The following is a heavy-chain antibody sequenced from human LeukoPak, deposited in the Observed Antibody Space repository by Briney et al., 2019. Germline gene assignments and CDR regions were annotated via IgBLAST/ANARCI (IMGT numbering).Heavy chain of an antibody. Sequence: SETLSLTCSASGGSISSSDYYWGWIRQPPGRGLEWIGSIYYSGSTYYSPSLKSRVTISVDTSKNQFSLKLSSVTAADTAVYYCARAMANPYLFGVRGFDYWGQGTLVTVSS. CDR1: GGSISSSDYY. V-gene: IGHV4-39*07. CDR2: IYYSGST. J-gene: IGHJ4*02. CDR3: ARAMANPYLFGVRGFDY. D-gene: IGHD3-3*01.